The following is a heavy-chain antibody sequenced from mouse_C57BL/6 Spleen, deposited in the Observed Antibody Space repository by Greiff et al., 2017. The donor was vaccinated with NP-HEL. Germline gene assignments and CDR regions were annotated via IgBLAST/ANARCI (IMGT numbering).Heavy chain of an antibody. J-gene: IGHJ3*01. CDR3: TRESSHYYGSSWFAY. V-gene: IGHV5-9-1*02. Sequence: EVQRVESGEGLVKPGGSLKLSCAASGFTFSSYAMSWVRQTPEKRLEWVAYISSGGDYIYYADTVKGRFTISRDNARNTLYLQMSSLKSEDTAMYYCTRESSHYYGSSWFAYWGQGTLVTVSA. CDR1: GFTFSSYA. CDR2: ISSGGDYI. D-gene: IGHD1-1*01.